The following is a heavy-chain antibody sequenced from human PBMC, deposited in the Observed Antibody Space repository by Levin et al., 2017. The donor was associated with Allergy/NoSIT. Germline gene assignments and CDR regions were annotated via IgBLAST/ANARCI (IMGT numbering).Heavy chain of an antibody. CDR1: GGSISSSSYY. J-gene: IGHJ4*02. CDR3: ARVDFWSGYRILFDY. CDR2: IYYSGST. D-gene: IGHD3-3*01. V-gene: IGHV4-39*01. Sequence: PSETLSLTCTVSGGSISSSSYYWGWIRQPPGKGLEWIGSIYYSGSTYYNPSLKSRVTISVDTSKNQFSLKLSSVTAADTAVYYCARVDFWSGYRILFDYWGQGTLVTVSS.